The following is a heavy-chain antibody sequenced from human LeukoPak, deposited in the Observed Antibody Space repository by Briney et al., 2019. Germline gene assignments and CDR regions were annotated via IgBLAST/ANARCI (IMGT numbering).Heavy chain of an antibody. CDR1: GFTSSTFA. J-gene: IGHJ4*02. Sequence: GGSLRLSCEASGFTSSTFAMNWVRQAPGKGLEWVSAISGSGTSPYYADSVKGRFTISRDISNNTLYLHMNSLRVEDTALYYCAKGAPRGNTHFDYWGQGTLVTVSS. CDR2: ISGSGTSP. V-gene: IGHV3-23*01. CDR3: AKGAPRGNTHFDY. D-gene: IGHD2/OR15-2a*01.